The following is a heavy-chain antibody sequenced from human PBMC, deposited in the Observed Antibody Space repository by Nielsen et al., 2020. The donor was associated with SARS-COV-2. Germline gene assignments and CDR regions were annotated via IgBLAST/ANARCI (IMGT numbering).Heavy chain of an antibody. D-gene: IGHD3-22*01. V-gene: IGHV1-69*13. CDR3: ASSHFNDTRGNLPWDRNYYYYMEV. CDR1: GGIFSSYA. Sequence: SVKVSCKASGGIFSSYAISWVRQAPGQGLEWLGGIIPIFDTANYAQRFQGRVTITADEPTSTAYMELNSLRSEDTAVYYCASSHFNDTRGNLPWDRNYYYYMEVWGKGTTVTV. CDR2: IIPIFDTA. J-gene: IGHJ6*03.